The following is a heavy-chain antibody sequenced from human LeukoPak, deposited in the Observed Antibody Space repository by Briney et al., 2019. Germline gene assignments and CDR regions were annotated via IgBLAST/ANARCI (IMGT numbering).Heavy chain of an antibody. J-gene: IGHJ4*02. V-gene: IGHV4-59*07. CDR1: GPSISRYY. D-gene: IGHD2-2*02. Sequence: ADTQSLTCTVSGPSISRYYGSSIRQPPGKGLEWQGYIYYSGSTNYNPSLKSRVTISEGPSKHQSSLKLNSVTAADTAVYYCARALVLYCDLWGRGTRVTVSS. CDR3: ARALVLYCDL. CDR2: IYYSGST.